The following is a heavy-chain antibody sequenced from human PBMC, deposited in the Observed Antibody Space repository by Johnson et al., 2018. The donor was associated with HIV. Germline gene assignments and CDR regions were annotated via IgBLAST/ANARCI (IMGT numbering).Heavy chain of an antibody. V-gene: IGHV3-30*03. CDR1: GFTFSNYD. CDR2: ISYDGTNK. J-gene: IGHJ3*01. CDR3: ARDGRDLLTRGSFDV. Sequence: VQLVESGGGVVQPGRSLRLSCAASGFTFSNYDIHWVRQAPGKGLEWVAFISYDGTNKYYADSVKGRFTISRDNSKNTLYLQMNSLRPEDTAVYYCARDGRDLLTRGSFDVWGQGTVVTVSS. D-gene: IGHD3-16*01.